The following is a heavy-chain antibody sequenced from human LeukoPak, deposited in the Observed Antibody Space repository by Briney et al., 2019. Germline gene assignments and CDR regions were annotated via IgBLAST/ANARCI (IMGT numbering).Heavy chain of an antibody. J-gene: IGHJ4*02. CDR2: ISYDGSNK. D-gene: IGHD2-2*01. CDR1: GFTFSSYA. Sequence: PGRSLRLSCAASGFTFSSYAMYWVRQAPGKGLEWVAVISYDGSNKYYADSVKGRFTISRDNTKNTLYLQMNSLRAEDTAVYYCARGRQNVITYAYWGQGPLVTVSS. CDR3: ARGRQNVITYAY. V-gene: IGHV3-30-3*01.